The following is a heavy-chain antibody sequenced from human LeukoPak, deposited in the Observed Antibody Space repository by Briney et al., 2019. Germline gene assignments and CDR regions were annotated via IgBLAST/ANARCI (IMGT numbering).Heavy chain of an antibody. V-gene: IGHV3-21*01. J-gene: IGHJ4*02. CDR1: GFTFSSYE. Sequence: PGGSLRLSCAASGFTFSSYEMNWVRQAPGKGLEWVSSISSSSSYIYYADSVKGRFTISRDNAKNSLYLQMNSLRAEDTAVYYCARLGYCSGGSCSSFDYWGQGTLVTVSS. CDR2: ISSSSSYI. CDR3: ARLGYCSGGSCSSFDY. D-gene: IGHD2-15*01.